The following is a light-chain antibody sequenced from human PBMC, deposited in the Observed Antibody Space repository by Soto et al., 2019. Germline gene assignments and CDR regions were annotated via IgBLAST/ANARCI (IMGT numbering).Light chain of an antibody. J-gene: IGLJ2*01. CDR2: EVS. CDR1: SSDVGGYNY. CDR3: ISYAGSTRV. Sequence: QSVLTQPPSASGSPGQSVTISCTGTSSDVGGYNYVSWYQQHPGKAPKLMIYEVSKRPSGVPDRFSGSKSGNTASLTVSGLQAEDEADYYCISYAGSTRVFGGGTKVTVL. V-gene: IGLV2-8*01.